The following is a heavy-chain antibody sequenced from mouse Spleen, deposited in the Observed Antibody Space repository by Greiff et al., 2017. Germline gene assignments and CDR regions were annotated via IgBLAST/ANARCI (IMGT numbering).Heavy chain of an antibody. V-gene: IGHV1-55*01. Sequence: LVESGAELVKPGASVKMSCKASGYTFTSYWITWVKQRPGQGLEWIGDIYPGSGSTNYNEKFKSKATLTVDTSSSTAYMQLSSLTSEDSAVYYCARWRYGDYDYAMDYWGQGTSVTVSS. J-gene: IGHJ4*01. CDR3: ARWRYGDYDYAMDY. D-gene: IGHD2-13*01. CDR1: GYTFTSYW. CDR2: IYPGSGST.